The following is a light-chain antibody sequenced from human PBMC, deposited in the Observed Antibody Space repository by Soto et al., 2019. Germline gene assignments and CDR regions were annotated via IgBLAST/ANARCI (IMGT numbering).Light chain of an antibody. CDR2: DTS. CDR1: PGTVTSTHY. CDR3: LLSYSGDVV. Sequence: QAVVTQDPSLTVSPGGTVTLTCDSSPGTVTSTHYPYWFQQKPGQAPRTLIYDTSNRHSWTPARFSGSLLGGKAALTLSGAQPEDEAEYHCLLSYSGDVVFGGGTKLTVL. V-gene: IGLV7-46*01. J-gene: IGLJ3*02.